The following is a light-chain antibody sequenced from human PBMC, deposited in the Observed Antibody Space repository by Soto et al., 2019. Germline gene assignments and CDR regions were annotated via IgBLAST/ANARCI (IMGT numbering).Light chain of an antibody. Sequence: QSALTQPPSASGSPGQSVTIYCIGTSSDVGGYNSVSWYRQDPGKAPKLMIYDVTNRPSGVSNRFSGSKSGNTASLTISGLQAEDEADYYCSSFTSDITYVFGTGTQLTVL. CDR2: DVT. CDR1: SSDVGGYNS. V-gene: IGLV2-14*01. CDR3: SSFTSDITYV. J-gene: IGLJ1*01.